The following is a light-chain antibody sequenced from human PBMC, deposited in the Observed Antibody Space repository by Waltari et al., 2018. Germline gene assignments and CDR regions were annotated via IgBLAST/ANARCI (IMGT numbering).Light chain of an antibody. CDR3: MQGTHWPYT. V-gene: IGKV2-30*02. Sequence: DVVMTQSPLSLPVTLGQPASISCKSSQSLVRSDGNTYLQWLHQRPGQSPRRLIYKVSTRESGVPDRFSGSGSGTDFTLKISSVEAEDVGVYYCMQGTHWPYTFGQGTKLDIK. J-gene: IGKJ2*01. CDR2: KVS. CDR1: QSLVRSDGNTY.